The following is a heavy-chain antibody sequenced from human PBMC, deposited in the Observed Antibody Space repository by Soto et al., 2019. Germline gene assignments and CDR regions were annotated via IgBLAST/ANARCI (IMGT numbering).Heavy chain of an antibody. J-gene: IGHJ3*02. V-gene: IGHV3-23*01. CDR3: AKDATSLKGVWAPFDM. D-gene: IGHD2-8*01. Sequence: EVQLLESGGGVVQPGGSLRLSCAASGFTFSDYAMSWVRQTPGKGLQWVSGVGGSDDDKHYADSVRGRFIVSRDNSKNTLYLQMNSLRADDTAIYYCAKDATSLKGVWAPFDMWGQGTEVTVSS. CDR1: GFTFSDYA. CDR2: VGGSDDDK.